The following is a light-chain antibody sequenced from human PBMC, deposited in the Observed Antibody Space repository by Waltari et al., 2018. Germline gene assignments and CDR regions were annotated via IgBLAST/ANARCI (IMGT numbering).Light chain of an antibody. Sequence: QAALTQPRSVSGSPGQSVTISCTGTTSDYVSWYQQRPGTAPKLMIYEVSRRPPGVSSRVSGSKSGNTASLTISGLRAEDEAHYYCVSYADNYFYFFGSGTRVTVL. CDR1: TSDY. CDR3: VSYADNYFYF. V-gene: IGLV2-11*01. CDR2: EVS. J-gene: IGLJ1*01.